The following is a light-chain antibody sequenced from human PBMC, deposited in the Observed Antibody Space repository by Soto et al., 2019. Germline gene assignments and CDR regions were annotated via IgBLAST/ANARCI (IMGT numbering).Light chain of an antibody. J-gene: IGKJ4*01. CDR2: DAS. CDR1: QSVSTY. CDR3: QQRSNWPST. Sequence: EIVLTQSPVTLSFSPGERDTLSCRASQSVSTYLAWYQQKPGRAPRLHIYDASSRATGIPARFSGSGSAKDFTLTISSLEPEDFAVYYCQQRSNWPSTFGGGTKVEIK. V-gene: IGKV3-11*01.